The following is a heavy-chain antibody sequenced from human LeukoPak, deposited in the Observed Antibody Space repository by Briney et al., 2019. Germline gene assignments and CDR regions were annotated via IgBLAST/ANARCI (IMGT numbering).Heavy chain of an antibody. CDR2: IYYSGST. Sequence: PSETLSLTCTVSGGSLSGYYWSWVRHPPGRGVECIGYIYYSGSTNYNPSLTSRVTISVDTSKNQFSLKLSSVTAAATAVYYCARETSHKGAHYMDVWGKGTTVTISS. V-gene: IGHV4-59*01. J-gene: IGHJ6*03. CDR1: GGSLSGYY. CDR3: ARETSHKGAHYMDV.